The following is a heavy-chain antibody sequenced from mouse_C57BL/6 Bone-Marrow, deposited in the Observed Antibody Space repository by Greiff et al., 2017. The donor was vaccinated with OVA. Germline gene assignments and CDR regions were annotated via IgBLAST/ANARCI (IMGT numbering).Heavy chain of an antibody. Sequence: EVQRVESGGGLVQPKGSLKLSCAASGFSFNTYAMNWVRQAPGKGLEWVARIRSKSNNYATYYADSVKDRFTISRDDSESMLYLQMNNLKTEDTAMYYCVRHNGNYGYAMDYWGQGTSVTVSS. CDR1: GFSFNTYA. CDR3: VRHNGNYGYAMDY. J-gene: IGHJ4*01. V-gene: IGHV10-1*01. D-gene: IGHD2-1*01. CDR2: IRSKSNNYAT.